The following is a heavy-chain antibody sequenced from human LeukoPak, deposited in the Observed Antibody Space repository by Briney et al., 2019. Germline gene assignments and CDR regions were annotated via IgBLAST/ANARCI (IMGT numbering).Heavy chain of an antibody. Sequence: GASVKVSCKASGYIFTNYAMHWVRQAPGQRIEWLGWISAGSGNTKYSQKFQGRVTITRDTSASTAYMELSGLRSEDTALYYCVSGLSLSHWHYFDYWGQGTLVTVSS. CDR3: VSGLSLSHWHYFDY. D-gene: IGHD3-16*02. CDR1: GYIFTNYA. J-gene: IGHJ4*02. V-gene: IGHV1-3*01. CDR2: ISAGSGNT.